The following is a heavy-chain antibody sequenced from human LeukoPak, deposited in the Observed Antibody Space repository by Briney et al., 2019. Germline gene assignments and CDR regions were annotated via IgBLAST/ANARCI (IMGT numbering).Heavy chain of an antibody. Sequence: GGSLRLSCAASGFAFSFYAMSWLRQPPGKGLEWVAVTWYDGNNKYYVDSVKGRFTISRDNSKNTLYLQMNSLRAEDTAVYYCARDHAFSPDYWGQGTLVTVSS. D-gene: IGHD2/OR15-2a*01. CDR1: GFAFSFYA. CDR3: ARDHAFSPDY. J-gene: IGHJ4*02. CDR2: TWYDGNNK. V-gene: IGHV3-33*08.